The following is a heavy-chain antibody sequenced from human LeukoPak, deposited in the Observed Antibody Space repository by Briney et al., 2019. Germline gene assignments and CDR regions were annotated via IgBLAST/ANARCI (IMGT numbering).Heavy chain of an antibody. V-gene: IGHV4-4*02. CDR3: ARHGGYYFDY. Sequence: SETLPLTCAVSGGSISSSNWWSWVRQPPGKGLEWIGEINYSGSTNYNPSLKSRVTISVDTSKNQFSLRLSSLTAADTAVYYCARHGGYYFDYWGQGTLVTVSS. D-gene: IGHD3-16*01. J-gene: IGHJ4*02. CDR2: INYSGST. CDR1: GGSISSSNW.